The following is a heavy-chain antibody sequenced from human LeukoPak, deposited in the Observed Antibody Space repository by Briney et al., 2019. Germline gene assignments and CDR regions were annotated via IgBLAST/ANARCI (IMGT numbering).Heavy chain of an antibody. Sequence: PGGSLRLSCAASGFTFSRYSMNWVRQAPGKGLEWVSSISSSSSFIYYADSVKGRFTISRDNAKNSLYLQMNSLRAEDTAVYYCARGYSRYYYYMDVWGKGTTVTVSS. D-gene: IGHD2-2*02. CDR1: GFTFSRYS. CDR2: ISSSSSFI. J-gene: IGHJ6*03. CDR3: ARGYSRYYYYMDV. V-gene: IGHV3-21*01.